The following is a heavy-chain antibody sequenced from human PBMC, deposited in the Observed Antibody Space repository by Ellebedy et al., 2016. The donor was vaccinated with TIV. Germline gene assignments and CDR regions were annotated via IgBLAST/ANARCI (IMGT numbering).Heavy chain of an antibody. CDR1: GFAFDDDW. D-gene: IGHD6-13*01. V-gene: IGHV3-7*03. CDR3: ARGGASSSWFWRN. CDR2: IQKHGGEK. Sequence: GESLKISCAASGFAFDDDWMTSVRQAPGKGLEWVANIQKHGGEKYYVDSVKGRFTISRDDPKNSLYLEMSSLTDDDTAVYYCARGGASSSWFWRNWGQGTRVTVSS. J-gene: IGHJ4*02.